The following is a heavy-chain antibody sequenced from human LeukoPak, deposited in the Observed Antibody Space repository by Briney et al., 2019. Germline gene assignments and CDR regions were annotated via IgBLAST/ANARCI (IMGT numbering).Heavy chain of an antibody. D-gene: IGHD3-10*01. CDR3: ARVFIDREVIIRHDAFDI. CDR1: GGSFSGYY. J-gene: IGHJ3*02. V-gene: IGHV4-34*01. Sequence: SETLSLTCAVYGGSFSGYYWSWIRQPPGKGLEWIGEINHSGSTNYNPSLKSRVTISVDTSKNQFSLKLSSVTAADTAVYCCARVFIDREVIIRHDAFDIRGQGTMVTVSS. CDR2: INHSGST.